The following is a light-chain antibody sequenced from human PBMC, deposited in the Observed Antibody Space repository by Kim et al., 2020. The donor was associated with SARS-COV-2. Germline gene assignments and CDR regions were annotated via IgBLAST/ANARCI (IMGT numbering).Light chain of an antibody. J-gene: IGLJ3*02. V-gene: IGLV7-46*01. CDR2: GSS. CDR3: LLTHSGVGV. Sequence: PGGTVTLTGGSSTGAVTSGHYPFWFQQKPGQAPRTLIYGSSSKHSWTPARFSGSVLGGKAALTLSGAQPEDEAEYYCLLTHSGVGVIGGGTQLTVL. CDR1: TGAVTSGHY.